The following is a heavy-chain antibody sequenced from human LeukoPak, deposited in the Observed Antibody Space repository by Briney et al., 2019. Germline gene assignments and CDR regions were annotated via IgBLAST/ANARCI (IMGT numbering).Heavy chain of an antibody. D-gene: IGHD6-19*01. CDR3: AKGVAVASPYYFDY. J-gene: IGHJ4*02. V-gene: IGHV3-23*01. Sequence: GGSLRLSCAASGFTFSSYAMRWVRQAPGKGLEWVSPISGSGSSTYYADSVKGRFTISRDNSKNTLYLQMNSLRAEDTAVYYCAKGVAVASPYYFDYWGQGTLVTVSS. CDR1: GFTFSSYA. CDR2: ISGSGSST.